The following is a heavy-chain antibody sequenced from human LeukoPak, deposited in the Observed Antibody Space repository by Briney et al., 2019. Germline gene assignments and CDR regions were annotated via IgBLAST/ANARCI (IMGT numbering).Heavy chain of an antibody. Sequence: GGSLRLSCTASGFTFGDYAMSWVRQAPGKGLEWVGFIRSKAYGGTTEYAASVKGRFTISRDDSKSIAYLQMNSLKTEDTAVYYCTRVRSTIVVVIATSDYWGQGTLVTVSS. CDR2: IRSKAYGGTT. V-gene: IGHV3-49*04. D-gene: IGHD2-21*01. CDR3: TRVRSTIVVVIATSDY. J-gene: IGHJ4*02. CDR1: GFTFGDYA.